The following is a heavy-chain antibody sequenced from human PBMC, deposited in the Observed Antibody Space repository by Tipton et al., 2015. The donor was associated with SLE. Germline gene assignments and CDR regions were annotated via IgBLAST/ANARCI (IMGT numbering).Heavy chain of an antibody. J-gene: IGHJ4*02. D-gene: IGHD2-15*01. V-gene: IGHV4-61*02. CDR1: GYSISSGYY. CDR3: ARGSVVADDF. CDR2: IYTSGST. Sequence: TLSLTCAVSGYSISSGYYWSWIRQPAGKGLEWIGRIYTSGSTNYNPSLKSRVTISVDTSKNQLSLKLTSVTAADTAVYYCARGSVVADDFWGQGTRVTVSS.